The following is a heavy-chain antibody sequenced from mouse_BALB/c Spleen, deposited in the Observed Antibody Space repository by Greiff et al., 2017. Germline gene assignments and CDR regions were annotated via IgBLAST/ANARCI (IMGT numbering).Heavy chain of an antibody. D-gene: IGHD2-2*01. CDR3: ARDGSYYAMDY. J-gene: IGHJ4*01. CDR1: GFTFSDYY. CDR2: ISDGGSYT. Sequence: DVKLQESGGGLVKPGGSLKLSCAASGFTFSDYYMYWVRQTPEKRLEWVATISDGGSYTYYPDSVKGRFTISRDNAKNNLYLQMSSLKSEDTAMYYCARDGSYYAMDYWGQGTSVTVSS. V-gene: IGHV5-4*02.